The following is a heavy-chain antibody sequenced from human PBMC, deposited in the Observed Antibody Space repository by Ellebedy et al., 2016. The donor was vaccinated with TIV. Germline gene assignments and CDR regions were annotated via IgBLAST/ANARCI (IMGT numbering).Heavy chain of an antibody. CDR2: IKQDGSEK. V-gene: IGHV3-7*01. Sequence: GESLKISCAASGFTFSNYWMNWVRQAPGKGLEWVANIKQDGSEKNYVDSVKGRFSISRDNTKNSLYLQMNSLGDEDTSVYYCARDQWLGRAYYFDYWGQGTLVTVSS. D-gene: IGHD5-24*01. CDR1: GFTFSNYW. CDR3: ARDQWLGRAYYFDY. J-gene: IGHJ4*02.